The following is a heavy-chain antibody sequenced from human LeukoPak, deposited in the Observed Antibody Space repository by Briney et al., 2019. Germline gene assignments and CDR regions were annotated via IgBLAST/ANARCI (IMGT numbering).Heavy chain of an antibody. J-gene: IGHJ4*02. CDR1: GGSISSGGYY. Sequence: SETLSLTCTVSGGSISSGGYYRSWIRQHPGKGLEWIGYIYYSGSTYYNPSLKSRVTISVDTSKNQFSLKLSSVTAADTAVYYCAGGYCSSTSCYSFDYWGQGTLVTVSS. D-gene: IGHD2-2*02. CDR3: AGGYCSSTSCYSFDY. CDR2: IYYSGST. V-gene: IGHV4-31*03.